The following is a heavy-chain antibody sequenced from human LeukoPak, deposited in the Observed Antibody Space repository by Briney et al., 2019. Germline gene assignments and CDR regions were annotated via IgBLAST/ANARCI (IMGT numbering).Heavy chain of an antibody. J-gene: IGHJ6*03. CDR1: GFTFSNYT. Sequence: GGSLRLSCAASGFTFSNYTMNWVRQAPGKGLEWVAFIRYDGTDKYYADSVKGRFTISRDNSENTVSLQLNSLRAEDTAVYYCGKGLAYTYPYSGNMDVWGKGTTVTISS. D-gene: IGHD5-18*01. CDR2: IRYDGTDK. V-gene: IGHV3-30*02. CDR3: GKGLAYTYPYSGNMDV.